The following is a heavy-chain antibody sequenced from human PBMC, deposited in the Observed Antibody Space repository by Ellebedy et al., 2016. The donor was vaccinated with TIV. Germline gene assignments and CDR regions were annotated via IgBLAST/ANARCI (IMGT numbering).Heavy chain of an antibody. CDR2: LTYVGSNK. CDR1: GFNFSAYG. V-gene: IGHV3-30-3*01. Sequence: PGGSLRLSCAASGFNFSAYGLNWVRQAPGKGLGWLAILTYVGSNKFYADSVRGRFSISRDNSKKTLYLQMNRLRVEDTAVYFCAREHSGAYYSLDYWGQGTLVTVSS. J-gene: IGHJ4*02. CDR3: AREHSGAYYSLDY. D-gene: IGHD1-26*01.